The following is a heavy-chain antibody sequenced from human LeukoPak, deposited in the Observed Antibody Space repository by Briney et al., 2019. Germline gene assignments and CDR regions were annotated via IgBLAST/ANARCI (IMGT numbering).Heavy chain of an antibody. CDR3: AGVNYYDSSGWFDP. V-gene: IGHV3-23*01. D-gene: IGHD3-22*01. CDR2: ISGSGGST. Sequence: PGGSLLLSCAASGFTFSSYWMHWVRQAPGKGLEWVSAISGSGGSTYYADSVKGRFTISRDNSKNTLYLQMNSLRAEDTAVYYCAGVNYYDSSGWFDPWGQGTLVTVSS. CDR1: GFTFSSYW. J-gene: IGHJ5*02.